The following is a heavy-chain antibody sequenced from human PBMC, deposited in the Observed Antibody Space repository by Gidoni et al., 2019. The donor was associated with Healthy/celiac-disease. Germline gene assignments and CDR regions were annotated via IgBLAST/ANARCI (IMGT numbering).Heavy chain of an antibody. CDR3: ATLRVVGANYYYYGMDV. CDR1: GFTFSSYS. CDR2: ISSSSYI. D-gene: IGHD1-26*01. V-gene: IGHV3-21*01. J-gene: IGHJ6*02. Sequence: EVQLVESGGGLVKPGGSLRLSCAASGFTFSSYSMNWVRQAPGKGMEWVSSISSSSYIYYADSVKGRFTISRDNAKNSLYLQMNSLRAEDTAVYYCATLRVVGANYYYYGMDVWGQGTTVTVSS.